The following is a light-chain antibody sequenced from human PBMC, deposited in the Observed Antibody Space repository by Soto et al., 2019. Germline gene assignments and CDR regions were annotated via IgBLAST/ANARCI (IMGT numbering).Light chain of an antibody. J-gene: IGKJ1*01. CDR3: QHSYTNPRK. V-gene: IGKV1-39*01. CDR1: QTISNY. Sequence: IELTQYTSSLSASVGDRVTITCRASQTISNYLNWYQQKPGKAPKLLMYGASNLQSGVPTRFSGSGSATAFTLTISSLQPEDFATYYCQHSYTNPRKFRQGTKVDIK. CDR2: GAS.